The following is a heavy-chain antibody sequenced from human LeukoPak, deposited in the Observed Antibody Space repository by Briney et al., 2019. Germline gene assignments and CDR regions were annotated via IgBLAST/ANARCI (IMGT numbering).Heavy chain of an antibody. CDR3: ARDAPLGYCSSTSCSPDY. V-gene: IGHV3-30-3*01. D-gene: IGHD2-2*01. CDR1: GFTFSSYA. CDR2: ISYDGSNK. J-gene: IGHJ4*02. Sequence: GGSLRLSCAASGFTFSSYAMHWVRQAPGKGLEWVAVISYDGSNKYYADSVKGRFTISRDNSKNTLYLQMNSLRAEDTAVYYCARDAPLGYCSSTSCSPDYWGQGTLVTVSS.